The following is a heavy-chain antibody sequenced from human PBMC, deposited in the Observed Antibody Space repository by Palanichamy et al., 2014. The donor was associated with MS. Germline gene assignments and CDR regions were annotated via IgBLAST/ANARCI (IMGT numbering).Heavy chain of an antibody. CDR2: IDHSGST. CDR1: GGSFSGYR. Sequence: VQLQHGAAGLLKPSETLSLTCAVYGGSFSGYRWSWIRQPPGKGLEWIGEIDHSGSTKYNPSLGSRVTISVDTSKNQISLKLTSVTAADTAVYYCATQSHAVLGDSWGQGTLATVSS. J-gene: IGHJ4*02. V-gene: IGHV4-34*01. CDR3: ATQSHAVLGDS. D-gene: IGHD3-10*01.